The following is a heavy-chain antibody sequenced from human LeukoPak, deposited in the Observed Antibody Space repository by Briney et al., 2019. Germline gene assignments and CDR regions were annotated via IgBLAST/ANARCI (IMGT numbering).Heavy chain of an antibody. CDR2: ISSSSSTI. D-gene: IGHD6-6*01. J-gene: IGHJ3*02. Sequence: AGGSLRLSCAASGFTFSSYSMNWVRQAPGKGLEWVSYISSSSSTIYYADSVKGRFTISRDNAKNSLYLQMNSLRAEDTAVYYCARAGIAARRDAFDIWGQGTMVTVSS. V-gene: IGHV3-48*01. CDR1: GFTFSSYS. CDR3: ARAGIAARRDAFDI.